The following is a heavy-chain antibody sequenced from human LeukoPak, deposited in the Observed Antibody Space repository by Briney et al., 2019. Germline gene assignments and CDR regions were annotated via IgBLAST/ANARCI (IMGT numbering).Heavy chain of an antibody. Sequence: SETLSLTCTVSGGSISSSSYYWGWIRQPPGKGLEWIGSIYYSGSTYYNPSLKSRVTISVDTSKNQFSLKLSSVTAADTAVYYCAREAITGTEGTDFDYWGQGTLVTVSS. J-gene: IGHJ4*02. CDR2: IYYSGST. V-gene: IGHV4-39*07. CDR1: GGSISSSSYY. CDR3: AREAITGTEGTDFDY. D-gene: IGHD1-20*01.